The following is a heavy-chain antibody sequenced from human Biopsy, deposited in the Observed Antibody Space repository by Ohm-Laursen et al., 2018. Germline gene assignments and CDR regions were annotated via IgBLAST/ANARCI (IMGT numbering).Heavy chain of an antibody. V-gene: IGHV1-46*01. CDR3: ARNTGWYGDLYYFDY. CDR2: INPSGSTT. CDR1: GYSFTSYY. Sequence: ASVKVSCKASGYSFTSYYMHWVRQAPGQGLEWMGMINPSGSTTSYPQIFQGRVTMTRDTSKSTVYMELSSLRSADTAVCFCARNTGWYGDLYYFDYWGQGTLVTVSS. J-gene: IGHJ4*02. D-gene: IGHD6-19*01.